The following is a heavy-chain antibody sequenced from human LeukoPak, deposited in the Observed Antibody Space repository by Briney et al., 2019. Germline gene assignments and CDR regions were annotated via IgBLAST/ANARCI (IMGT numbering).Heavy chain of an antibody. Sequence: GGSLRLSCAASGFTFSSYSMNWVRQAPGKGLEWVSSISSSSYIYYADSVKGRFTISRDNAKNSLYLQMNSLRAEDTAVYYCARDHEGIAAALDYWGQGTLVTVSS. CDR2: ISSSSYI. CDR1: GFTFSSYS. D-gene: IGHD6-13*01. V-gene: IGHV3-21*01. CDR3: ARDHEGIAAALDY. J-gene: IGHJ4*02.